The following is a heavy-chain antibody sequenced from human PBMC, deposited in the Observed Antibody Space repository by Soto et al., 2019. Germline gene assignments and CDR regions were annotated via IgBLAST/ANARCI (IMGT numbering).Heavy chain of an antibody. D-gene: IGHD3-10*01. CDR3: AKGGSGSYSYAFDI. CDR2: IYYSGST. CDR1: GGSISSSSYY. J-gene: IGHJ3*02. Sequence: SETLSLTCTVSGGSISSSSYYWGWIRQPPGKGLEWIGSIYYSGSTYYNPSLKSRVTISVDTSKNQFSLKLSSVTAADTAVYYCAKGGSGSYSYAFDIWGQGTMVT. V-gene: IGHV4-39*01.